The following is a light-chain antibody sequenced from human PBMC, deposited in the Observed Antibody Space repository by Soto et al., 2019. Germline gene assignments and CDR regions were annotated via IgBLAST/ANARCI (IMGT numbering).Light chain of an antibody. V-gene: IGKV3-15*01. CDR2: GAS. CDR3: QQYNNWPET. CDR1: QSVNNN. J-gene: IGKJ1*01. Sequence: EIILTQSPASLSVSPGERATLSCRASQSVNNNLAWYQQKRGQAPRLLIYGASTRATGIPGRFRGSGSGTEFTLTITSLQSEDFAVYFCQQYNNWPETFGQGTKVDIK.